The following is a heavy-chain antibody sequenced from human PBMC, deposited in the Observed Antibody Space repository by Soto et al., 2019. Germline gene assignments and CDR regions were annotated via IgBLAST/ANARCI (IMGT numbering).Heavy chain of an antibody. V-gene: IGHV3-21*01. J-gene: IGHJ4*02. CDR2: ISSSSSYI. D-gene: IGHD3-10*01. Sequence: GGSLRLSCAASGFTFSNYWMHWVRQAPGKGLEWVSSISSSSSYIYYADSVKGRFTISRDNAKNSLYLQMNSLRAEDTAVYYCARARSFRAPYYFDYWGQGTLVTVSS. CDR1: GFTFSNYW. CDR3: ARARSFRAPYYFDY.